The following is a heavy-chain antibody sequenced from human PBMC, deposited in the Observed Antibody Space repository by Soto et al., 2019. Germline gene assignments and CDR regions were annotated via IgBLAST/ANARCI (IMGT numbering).Heavy chain of an antibody. J-gene: IGHJ4*02. CDR2: INPRVTT. D-gene: IGHD2-15*01. CDR1: AYSISGGHY. V-gene: IGHV4-61*08. CDR3: ARMHPDIIIFDF. Sequence: AALSLTCAVAAYSISGGHYLSWSRPPPGKRLEWIGSINPRVTTNYNPSLESRVTISVDMSQNQFSLSLTPVTAADPAVYYCARMHPDIIIFDFWGRGTLVTVSS.